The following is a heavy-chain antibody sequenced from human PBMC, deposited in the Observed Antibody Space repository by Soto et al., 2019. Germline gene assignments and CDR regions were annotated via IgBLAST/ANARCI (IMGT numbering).Heavy chain of an antibody. CDR3: ARKWFGEPHKFDY. D-gene: IGHD3-10*01. CDR1: GGSISCYY. Sequence: SETLSLTCTVSGGSISCYYWSWIRQPPGKGLEWIGYIYYSGSTNYNPSLKSRVTISVDKSKNQFSLKVNSVTAADTAVYYCARKWFGEPHKFDYWGQGALVTVSS. CDR2: IYYSGST. J-gene: IGHJ4*02. V-gene: IGHV4-59*12.